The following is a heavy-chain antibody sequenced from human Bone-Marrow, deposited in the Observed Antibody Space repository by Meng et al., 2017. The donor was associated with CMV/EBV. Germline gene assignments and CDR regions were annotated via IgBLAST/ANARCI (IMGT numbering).Heavy chain of an antibody. CDR1: GGSISSYY. J-gene: IGHJ4*02. Sequence: TCNVSGGSISSYYWNWVRQPPGKGLEWIGYIYYSGTTNYNPSLESRVAISVDTSKNQFSLNLTSVTAADTAVYYCARSYGISWYYFDYWGQGTLVTVSS. V-gene: IGHV4-59*01. D-gene: IGHD6-13*01. CDR2: IYYSGTT. CDR3: ARSYGISWYYFDY.